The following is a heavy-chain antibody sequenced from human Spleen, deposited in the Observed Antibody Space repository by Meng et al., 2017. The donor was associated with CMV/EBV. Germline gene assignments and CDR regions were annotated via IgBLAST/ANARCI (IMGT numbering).Heavy chain of an antibody. V-gene: IGHV4-59*12. CDR3: ARVKGYCSSTSCPTYYFDY. J-gene: IGHJ4*02. Sequence: SETLSLTCTVSGGSISSYYWSWIRQPPGKGLQWIGYIYYNGGTNYNPSLKSRVTISVDTSKNHFSLKLSSVTAADTAVYYCARVKGYCSSTSCPTYYFDYWGQGTLVTVSS. CDR1: GGSISSYY. CDR2: IYYNGGT. D-gene: IGHD2-2*01.